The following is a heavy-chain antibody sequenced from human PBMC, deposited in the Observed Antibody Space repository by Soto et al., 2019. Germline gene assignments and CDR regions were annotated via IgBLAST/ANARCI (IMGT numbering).Heavy chain of an antibody. CDR3: ASSILTGYYPFDY. D-gene: IGHD3-9*01. J-gene: IGHJ4*02. CDR1: GFTVSTNY. CDR2: LYSNGTT. Sequence: GGSLRLSCAASGFTVSTNYMNWVRLAPGKGLEWVSVLYSNGTTYYADSVKGRFTISRDISKNTLYLQMSSLGADDTAVYYCASSILTGYYPFDYWGQGTLVTVSS. V-gene: IGHV3-66*01.